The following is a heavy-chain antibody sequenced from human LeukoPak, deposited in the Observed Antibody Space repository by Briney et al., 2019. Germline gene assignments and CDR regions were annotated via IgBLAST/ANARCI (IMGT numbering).Heavy chain of an antibody. Sequence: SETLSLTCTVSGGSISSSSYYWGWIRQPPGKGLEWIGSIYYSGSTYYNPSLKSRVTISVDTSKNQFSLKLTSVTAADTAVYYCARDHSSGWNYGMDVWGQGTTVTVSS. CDR3: ARDHSSGWNYGMDV. CDR1: GGSISSSSYY. J-gene: IGHJ6*02. D-gene: IGHD6-19*01. V-gene: IGHV4-39*07. CDR2: IYYSGST.